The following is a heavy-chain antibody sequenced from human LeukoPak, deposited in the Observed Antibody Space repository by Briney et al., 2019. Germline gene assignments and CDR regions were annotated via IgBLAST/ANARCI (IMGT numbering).Heavy chain of an antibody. Sequence: PGGSLGLSCAASVFTFSSYAMTWVRQAPGKGLEWVSTFRSSGGSTYYADSVKGRFTISRDSSKNTLFLQMNSLRAEDTAVYYCAKYCSGGNCYSGLYWGQGTLVTVSS. D-gene: IGHD2-15*01. CDR1: VFTFSSYA. J-gene: IGHJ4*02. CDR2: FRSSGGST. V-gene: IGHV3-23*01. CDR3: AKYCSGGNCYSGLY.